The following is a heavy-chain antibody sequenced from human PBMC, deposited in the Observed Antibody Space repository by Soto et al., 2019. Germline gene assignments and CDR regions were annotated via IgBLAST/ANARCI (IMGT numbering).Heavy chain of an antibody. Sequence: EVQVLESGGGLVQPGGSLRLSCAASGFTFSTYAMSWVRQAPGKGLECVSSITGSGGTTSYADSVKGRFSISRDNSKNTLYLQLNSLRVDDTAVYYCAKPYSGSYWGLFDYWGQYPWSPFP. CDR1: GFTFSTYA. V-gene: IGHV3-23*01. CDR2: ITGSGGTT. D-gene: IGHD1-26*01. CDR3: AKPYSGSYWGLFDY. J-gene: IGHJ4*01.